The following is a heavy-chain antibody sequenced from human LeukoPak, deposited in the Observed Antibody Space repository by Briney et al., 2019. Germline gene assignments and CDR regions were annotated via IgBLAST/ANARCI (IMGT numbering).Heavy chain of an antibody. CDR2: ISGSSI. J-gene: IGHJ4*02. V-gene: IGHV3-23*01. D-gene: IGHD3-10*01. CDR3: AKDHIGSFDY. CDR1: GFTFSTYA. Sequence: PGGSLRLSCAASGFTFSTYAISWVRQAPGKGLEWVSAISGSSIYYADSVRGRFTISRDNSKNMMYLQMNSLRAEDTAVYYCAKDHIGSFDYWGQGTLVTASS.